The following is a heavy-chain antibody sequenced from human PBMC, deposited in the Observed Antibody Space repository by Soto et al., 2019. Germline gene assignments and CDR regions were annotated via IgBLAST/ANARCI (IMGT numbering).Heavy chain of an antibody. CDR1: GGSISSSSYY. D-gene: IGHD2-15*01. V-gene: IGHV4-39*01. CDR3: ARGNCSGGSCYRDY. Sequence: SETLSLTCTVSGGSISSSSYYWGWIRQPPGKGLEWIGSIYYSGSTYYNPSLKSRVTISVDTSKNQFSLKLSSVTAADTAVYYCARGNCSGGSCYRDYWGQGTLVTVSS. CDR2: IYYSGST. J-gene: IGHJ4*02.